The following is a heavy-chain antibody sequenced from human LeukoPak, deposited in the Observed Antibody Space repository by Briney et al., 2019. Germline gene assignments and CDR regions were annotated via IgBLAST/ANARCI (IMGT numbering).Heavy chain of an antibody. D-gene: IGHD3-10*01. V-gene: IGHV3-23*01. J-gene: IGHJ4*02. CDR2: ISGSGGST. CDR3: ANYYYGSVDY. CDR1: GFTFSSYA. Sequence: GGSLRLSCAASGFTFSSYAMSWVRQAPGKGPEWVSAISGSGGSTYYADSVKGRFTISRDNSKNTLYLQMNSLRAEDTAVYYCANYYYGSVDYWGQGTLVTVSS.